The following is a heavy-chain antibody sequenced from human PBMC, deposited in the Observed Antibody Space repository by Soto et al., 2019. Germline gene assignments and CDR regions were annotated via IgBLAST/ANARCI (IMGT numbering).Heavy chain of an antibody. CDR2: IYPGDSDT. CDR3: ATTTQGQLELRMDV. CDR1: GYSFTSYW. V-gene: IGHV5-51*01. D-gene: IGHD1-7*01. J-gene: IGHJ6*02. Sequence: GESLKISCKGSGYSFTSYWIGWVRQMPGKGLEWMGIIYPGDSDTRYSQSFQGQVTISADKYISTAYLQRSSMKASDTAMYSCATTTQGQLELRMDVWGQGTTVTVSS.